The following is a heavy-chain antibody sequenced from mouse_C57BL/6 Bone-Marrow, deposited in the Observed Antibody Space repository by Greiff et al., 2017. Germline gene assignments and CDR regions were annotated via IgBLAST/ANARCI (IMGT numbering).Heavy chain of an antibody. Sequence: VQLQQSGPVLVKPGASVKMSCKVSGYTFTDYYMNWVKQSHGKSLEWIGVINPYHGGTSYNQKFKGKATLTVDKSSSTAYMELNSLTSEDSAVYYCARKHYFDYWGQGTTLTVSS. V-gene: IGHV1-19*01. CDR1: GYTFTDYY. J-gene: IGHJ2*01. CDR3: ARKHYFDY. CDR2: INPYHGGT.